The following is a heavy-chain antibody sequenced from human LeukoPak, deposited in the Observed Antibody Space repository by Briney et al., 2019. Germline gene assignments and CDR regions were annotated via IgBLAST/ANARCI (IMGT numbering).Heavy chain of an antibody. CDR3: ARAGQLNY. V-gene: IGHV3-7*05. J-gene: IGHJ4*02. CDR1: GFTFSGYW. D-gene: IGHD6-13*01. CDR2: IEEDGSVK. Sequence: GGSLRLSCVGSGFTFSGYWMNWVRQAPGRGLEWVAKIEEDGSVKYYMDSVKGRFSIYRDNAKNSLYLQMYSLRAEDTAMYYCARAGQLNYWGRGTLVSVSS.